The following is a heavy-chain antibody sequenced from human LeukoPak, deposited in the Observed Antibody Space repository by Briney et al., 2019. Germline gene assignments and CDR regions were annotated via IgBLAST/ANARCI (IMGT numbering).Heavy chain of an antibody. CDR1: GFTFSSHD. CDR2: ISYDGGKK. V-gene: IGHV3-30*03. Sequence: PGRSLRLSCAASGFTFSSHDMHWVRQAPGKGLEWVAIISYDGGKKDYADSVKGRLTISRDNSKNTLYLQMNSLRAEDTAVYYCASWVRGVITNWFDPWGQGTLVTVSS. J-gene: IGHJ5*02. D-gene: IGHD3-10*01. CDR3: ASWVRGVITNWFDP.